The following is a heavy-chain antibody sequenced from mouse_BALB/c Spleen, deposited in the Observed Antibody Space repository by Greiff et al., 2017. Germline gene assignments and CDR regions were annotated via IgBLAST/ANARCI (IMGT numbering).Heavy chain of an antibody. D-gene: IGHD2-14*01. CDR1: GFAFSSYD. J-gene: IGHJ2*01. Sequence: EVHLVESGGGLVKPGGSLKLSCAASGFAFSSYDMSWVRQTPEKRLEWVAYISSGGGSTYYPDTVKGRFTISRDNAKNTLYLQMSSLKSEDTAMYYCARHYRYAYFDYWGQGTTLTVSS. V-gene: IGHV5-12-1*01. CDR3: ARHYRYAYFDY. CDR2: ISSGGGST.